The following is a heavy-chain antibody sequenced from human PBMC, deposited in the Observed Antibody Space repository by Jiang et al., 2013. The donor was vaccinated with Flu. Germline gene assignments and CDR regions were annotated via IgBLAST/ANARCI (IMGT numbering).Heavy chain of an antibody. CDR3: ARDGEQQLVDFRWRYYYGMDV. Sequence: TFTSYAMNWVRQAPGQGLEWMGWINTNTGNPTYAQGFTGRFVFSLDTSVSTAYLQISSLKAEDTAVYYCARDGEQQLVDFRWRYYYGMDVWGQGTTVTVSS. CDR1: TFTSYA. D-gene: IGHD6-13*01. J-gene: IGHJ6*02. V-gene: IGHV7-4-1*02. CDR2: INTNTGNP.